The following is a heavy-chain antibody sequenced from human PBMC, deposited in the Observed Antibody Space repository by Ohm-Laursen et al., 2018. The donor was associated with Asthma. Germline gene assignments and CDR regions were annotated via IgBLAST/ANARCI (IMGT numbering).Heavy chain of an antibody. CDR2: VAAYNGNT. D-gene: IGHD2-21*01. CDR1: GYIFTNYG. V-gene: IGHV1-18*04. J-gene: IGHJ4*02. CDR3: VRDVVDRFDF. Sequence: ASVKVSCKPSGYIFTNYGISWVRQAPGQGPEWMGWVAAYNGNTKFAEKFQDRITLSTDTSTNTAYMDLRSLRSDDTAVYYCVRDVVDRFDFWGQGSLVIVSS.